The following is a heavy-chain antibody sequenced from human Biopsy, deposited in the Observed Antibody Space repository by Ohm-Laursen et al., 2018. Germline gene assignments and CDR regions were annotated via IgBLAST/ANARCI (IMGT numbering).Heavy chain of an antibody. CDR2: IYPNSGDT. CDR1: GDAFHGYY. D-gene: IGHD3-3*01. V-gene: IGHV1-2*02. J-gene: IGHJ4*02. Sequence: SSVKVSCKASGDAFHGYYLHWVRQAPGQGLEWMGSIYPNSGDTDFAQKFQDRVSMTRDTSVSTAYLELSSLRSDDTAIYYCARDLLEWSLPSWGQGTLVTVSS. CDR3: ARDLLEWSLPS.